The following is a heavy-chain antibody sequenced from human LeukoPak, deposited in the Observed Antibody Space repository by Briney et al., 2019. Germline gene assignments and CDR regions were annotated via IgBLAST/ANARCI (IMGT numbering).Heavy chain of an antibody. CDR1: GGSFSGYY. D-gene: IGHD2-2*01. CDR3: ARGGIVVAY. J-gene: IGHJ4*02. CDR2: INHSGST. V-gene: IGHV4-34*01. Sequence: SETLSLTCAVYGGSFSGYYWSWIRQPPGKGLEWIGEINHSGSTNYNSSLKSRVTISVDTSKNQFSLKLSSVTAADTAVYYCARGGIVVAYWGQGTLATVSS.